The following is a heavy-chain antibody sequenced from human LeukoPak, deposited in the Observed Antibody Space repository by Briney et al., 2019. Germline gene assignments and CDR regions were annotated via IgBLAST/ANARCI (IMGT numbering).Heavy chain of an antibody. J-gene: IGHJ5*02. Sequence: ASVKVSCKASGYTFTGYYMHWVRQAPGQGLGWMGRIYPNSGGTNYAQKFQGRVAMTRDTSISTAYMELSRLRSDDTAVYYCAALLAASGNWFDPWGQGTLVTVSS. V-gene: IGHV1-2*06. CDR2: IYPNSGGT. D-gene: IGHD6-13*01. CDR1: GYTFTGYY. CDR3: AALLAASGNWFDP.